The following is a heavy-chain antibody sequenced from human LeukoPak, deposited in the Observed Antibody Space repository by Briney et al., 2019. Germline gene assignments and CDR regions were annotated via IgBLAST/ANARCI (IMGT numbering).Heavy chain of an antibody. CDR2: ISYDGSNK. D-gene: IGHD3-10*01. CDR1: GFTFSSYA. J-gene: IGHJ4*02. V-gene: IGHV3-30*04. CDR3: ARGTIYYGSGNYFDY. Sequence: GGSLRLSCAASGFTFSSYAMHWVRQAPGKGLEWVAVISYDGSNKYYADSVKGRFTISRDNSKNTLYLQMNSLRAEDTAVYYCARGTIYYGSGNYFDYWGQGTLVTASS.